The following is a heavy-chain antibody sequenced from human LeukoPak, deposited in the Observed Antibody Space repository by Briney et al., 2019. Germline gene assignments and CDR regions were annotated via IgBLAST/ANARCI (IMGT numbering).Heavy chain of an antibody. J-gene: IGHJ3*02. CDR2: IYYGGST. V-gene: IGHV4-61*05. D-gene: IGHD2-21*02. CDR3: ARHPYCGGDCYWDAFDI. CDR1: GDSINSRSYY. Sequence: SETLSLTCTVSGDSINSRSYYWDWIRQPPGKGLEWVGYIYYGGSTNYNPSLKSRVTISVDTSKNQFSLKLSSVTAADTAVYYCARHPYCGGDCYWDAFDIWGQGTMVTVSS.